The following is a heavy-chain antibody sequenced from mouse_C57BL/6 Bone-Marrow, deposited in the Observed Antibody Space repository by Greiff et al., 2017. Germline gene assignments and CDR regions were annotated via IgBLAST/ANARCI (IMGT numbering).Heavy chain of an antibody. Sequence: VQLQQSGAELVRPGASVTLSCKASGYTFTDYEMHWVKQTPVHGLEWIGAIDPETGGTAYNQKFKGKAILTADKSSSTAYMGLRSLTSEYSAVYYCTRFPHNNYVPMDYWGQGTSVTVSA. CDR2: IDPETGGT. CDR1: GYTFTDYE. V-gene: IGHV1-15*01. J-gene: IGHJ4*01. CDR3: TRFPHNNYVPMDY. D-gene: IGHD2-5*01.